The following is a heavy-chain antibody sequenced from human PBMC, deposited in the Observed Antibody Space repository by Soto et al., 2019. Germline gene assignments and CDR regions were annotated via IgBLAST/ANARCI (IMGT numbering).Heavy chain of an antibody. J-gene: IGHJ6*02. V-gene: IGHV1-18*01. CDR3: ARSDYSSSLGGMDV. CDR1: GYTFTSYG. Sequence: ASVKVSCKASGYTFTSYGISWVRQAPGQGLEWMGWISAYNGNTNYAQKLQGRVTMTTDASTSTAYMELRSLRSDDTAVYYCARSDYSSSLGGMDVWGQGTTVTVSS. D-gene: IGHD6-6*01. CDR2: ISAYNGNT.